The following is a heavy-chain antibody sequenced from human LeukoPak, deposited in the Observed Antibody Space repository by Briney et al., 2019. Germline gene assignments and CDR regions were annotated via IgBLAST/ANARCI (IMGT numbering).Heavy chain of an antibody. Sequence: GGSLRLSCAASGFTFSSHSMNWVRQAPGKGLEWVSSISSSSSYIYYADSVKGRFTISRDNAKNSLYLQMNSLRAEDTAVYYCARIQYNWNDRVFDCWGQGTLVTVSS. CDR1: GFTFSSHS. J-gene: IGHJ4*02. V-gene: IGHV3-21*01. D-gene: IGHD1-20*01. CDR2: ISSSSSYI. CDR3: ARIQYNWNDRVFDC.